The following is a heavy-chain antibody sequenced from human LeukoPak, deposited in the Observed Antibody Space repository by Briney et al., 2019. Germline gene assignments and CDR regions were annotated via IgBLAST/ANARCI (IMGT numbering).Heavy chain of an antibody. CDR2: IYHSGST. D-gene: IGHD2-2*01. Sequence: PSQTLSLTCTVSGGSISSGGYYWSWIRQPPGKGLEWIGYIYHSGSTYYNPSLKSRVTISVDTSMKQFSLKLSSVTAADTAVYYCVRVGLGISTHLDFWGQGTLVTVSS. J-gene: IGHJ4*02. V-gene: IGHV4-30-2*01. CDR1: GGSISSGGYY. CDR3: VRVGLGISTHLDF.